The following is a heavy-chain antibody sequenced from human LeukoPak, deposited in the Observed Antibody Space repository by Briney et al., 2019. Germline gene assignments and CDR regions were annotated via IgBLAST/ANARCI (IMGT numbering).Heavy chain of an antibody. Sequence: WASVKVSCKASGYTFTIYDINWVRQAPGLGLEWMARIIPVVGILNYAQKFQGRVTITADNSTSTAYMELSSLRSDDTAVYYCARGGSYYFYNGMDVWGQGTTVTVSS. D-gene: IGHD1-1*01. CDR3: ARGGSYYFYNGMDV. V-gene: IGHV1-69*04. CDR2: IIPVVGIL. J-gene: IGHJ6*02. CDR1: GYTFTIYD.